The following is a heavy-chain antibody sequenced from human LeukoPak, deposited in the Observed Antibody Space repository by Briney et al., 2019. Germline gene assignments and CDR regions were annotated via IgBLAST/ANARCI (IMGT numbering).Heavy chain of an antibody. CDR1: GFTFSSYA. Sequence: GGSLRLSCAASGFTFSSYAMSWVRLAPGKGLEWVSGNSGSGGSTNYAEYVKGRFTISRDNSKNTLYLQMNSLRAEDTAVYYCAKISRYYDSSGPIGDYWGQGTLVTVSS. CDR3: AKISRYYDSSGPIGDY. J-gene: IGHJ4*02. D-gene: IGHD3-22*01. V-gene: IGHV3-23*01. CDR2: NSGSGGST.